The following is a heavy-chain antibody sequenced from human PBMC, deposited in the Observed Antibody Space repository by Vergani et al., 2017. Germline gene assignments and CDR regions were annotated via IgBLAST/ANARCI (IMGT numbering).Heavy chain of an antibody. J-gene: IGHJ6*02. V-gene: IGHV3-74*01. CDR3: ARDLLPNYDFWSGYSHAYYYYYGMDV. CDR2: INSDGSST. CDR1: GFTFSSYW. Sequence: EVQLVESGGGLVQPGGSLRLSCAASGFTFSSYWMHWVRQAPGKGLVWVSRINSDGSSTSYADSVKGRFTISRDNAKNTLYLQMNSLRAADTAVYYCARDLLPNYDFWSGYSHAYYYYYGMDVWGQGTTVTVSS. D-gene: IGHD3-3*01.